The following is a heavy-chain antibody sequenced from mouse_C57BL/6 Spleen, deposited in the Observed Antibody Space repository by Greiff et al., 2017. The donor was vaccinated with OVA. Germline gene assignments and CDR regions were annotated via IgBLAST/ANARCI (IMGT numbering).Heavy chain of an antibody. V-gene: IGHV7-3*01. CDR2: IRNKANGYTT. D-gene: IGHD1-1*01. CDR1: GFTFTDYY. J-gene: IGHJ1*03. CDR3: ASLLITTVVGYFDV. Sequence: EVHLVESGGGLVQPGGSLSLSCAASGFTFTDYYMSWVRQPPGKALEWLGFIRNKANGYTTEYSASVKGRFTISRDNSQSILYLQMYALRAEDSATYYCASLLITTVVGYFDVWGTGTTVTVSS.